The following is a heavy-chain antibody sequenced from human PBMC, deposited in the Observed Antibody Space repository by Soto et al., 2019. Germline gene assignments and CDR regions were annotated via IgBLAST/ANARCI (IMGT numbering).Heavy chain of an antibody. V-gene: IGHV3-30*18. CDR1: GVTFSSYD. D-gene: IGHD6-19*01. Sequence: PGWALRLPSAASGVTFSSYDMHWIRQAPGKGLEGVADISYDGRNKYYADSEQSRFNISRETSKITVYLHMSSPSAADTPAYYGSKAVYSSTYYFDYWVQGPLVTVS. CDR2: ISYDGRNK. CDR3: SKAVYSSTYYFDY. J-gene: IGHJ4*02.